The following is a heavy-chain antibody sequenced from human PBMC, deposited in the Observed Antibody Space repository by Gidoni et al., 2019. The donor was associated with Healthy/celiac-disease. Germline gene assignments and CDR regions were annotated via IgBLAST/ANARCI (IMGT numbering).Heavy chain of an antibody. CDR2: IYSGGST. V-gene: IGHV3-53*02. D-gene: IGHD2-2*02. J-gene: IGHJ4*02. CDR1: GFTVSSNH. CDR3: ARDIPLTY. Sequence: EVQLVETGGGLIQPGGSLRLSCAASGFTVSSNHMSWVRQARGKGLEWVSVIYSGGSTYYADSVKGRFTISRDNSKNTLYLQMNSLSAEDTAVYYCARDIPLTYWGQGTLVTVSS.